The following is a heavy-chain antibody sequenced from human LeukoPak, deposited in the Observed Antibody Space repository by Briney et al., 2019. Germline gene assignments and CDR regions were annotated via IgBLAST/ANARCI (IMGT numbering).Heavy chain of an antibody. D-gene: IGHD3-10*01. V-gene: IGHV1-18*01. CDR2: ISAYNGNT. CDR1: GGTFSSYA. Sequence: ASVKVSCKASGGTFSSYAISWVRQAPGQGLEWMGWISAYNGNTNYAQKLQGRVTMTTDTSTSTAYMELRSLRSDDTAVYYCARDREITMVRGAPGPYYYYGMDVWGQGTTVTVSS. J-gene: IGHJ6*02. CDR3: ARDREITMVRGAPGPYYYYGMDV.